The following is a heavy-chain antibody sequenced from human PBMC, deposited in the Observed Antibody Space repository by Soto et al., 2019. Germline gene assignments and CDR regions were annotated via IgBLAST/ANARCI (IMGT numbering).Heavy chain of an antibody. CDR3: ASLGGYYQSPAP. D-gene: IGHD3-22*01. V-gene: IGHV4-59*08. CDR1: RYC. Sequence: RYCWTWIQQKKGKGLEWIGYVYYTGTTTYSPSLKSRVTISVDTSMNQISLKLSSVTAADTAFYYCASLGGYYQSPAPWGKGTRVPVSS. J-gene: IGHJ5*02. CDR2: VYYTGTT.